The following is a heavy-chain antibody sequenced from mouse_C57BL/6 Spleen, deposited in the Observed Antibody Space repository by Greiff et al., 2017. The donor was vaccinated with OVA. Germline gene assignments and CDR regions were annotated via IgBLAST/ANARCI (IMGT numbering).Heavy chain of an antibody. CDR3: ARSNYGSSGYFDV. CDR2: IYPSDSET. D-gene: IGHD1-1*01. J-gene: IGHJ1*03. Sequence: VQLQQSGAELVRPGSSVKLSCKASGYTFTSYWMDWVKQRPGQGLEWIGNIYPSDSETHYNQKFKDKATLTVDKSSSTAYMQLSSLTSEDSAVYYCARSNYGSSGYFDVWGTGTTVTVSS. V-gene: IGHV1-61*01. CDR1: GYTFTSYW.